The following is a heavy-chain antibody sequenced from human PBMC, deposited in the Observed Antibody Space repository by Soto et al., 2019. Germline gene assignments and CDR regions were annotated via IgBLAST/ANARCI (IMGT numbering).Heavy chain of an antibody. CDR1: GFTFSSYG. CDR3: ARDSNRGYSGYVGY. CDR2: IWYDGSNK. D-gene: IGHD5-12*01. Sequence: GGSLRLSCAASGFTFSSYGMHWVRQAPGKGLEWVAVIWYDGSNKYYADSVKGRFTISRDNSKNTLYLQMNSLRAEDTAVYYCARDSNRGYSGYVGYWGQGTLVTVSS. V-gene: IGHV3-33*01. J-gene: IGHJ4*02.